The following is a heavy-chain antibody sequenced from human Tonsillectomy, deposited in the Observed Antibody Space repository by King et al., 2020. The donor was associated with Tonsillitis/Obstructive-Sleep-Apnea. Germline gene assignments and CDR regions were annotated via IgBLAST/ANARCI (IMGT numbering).Heavy chain of an antibody. V-gene: IGHV1-69*01. Sequence: VQLVQSGAEVKKPGSSVKFSCKASGGTFSSYAISWVRQAPGQGLEWMGGIIPIFGTANYAQKFQGRVTITADESTSTAYMELSSLRSEATAVYYCARVTGSGSGWFDPWGQGTLVSVSS. CDR2: IIPIFGTA. CDR1: GGTFSSYA. CDR3: ARVTGSGSGWFDP. J-gene: IGHJ5*02. D-gene: IGHD3-10*01.